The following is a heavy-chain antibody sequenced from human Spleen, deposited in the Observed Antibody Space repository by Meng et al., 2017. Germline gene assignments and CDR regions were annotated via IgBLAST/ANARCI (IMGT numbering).Heavy chain of an antibody. D-gene: IGHD4-11*01. CDR1: AGSFSDYY. V-gene: IGHV4-34*01. CDR2: INHSGST. Sequence: QAWGAVRFTPSEPLSSPGFVAAGSFSDYYWSWIRQPPGKGLEWIGEINHSGSTNYNPSLESRATISVDTSQNNLSLKLSSVTAADSAVYYCARGPTTMAHDFDYWGQGTLVTVSS. CDR3: ARGPTTMAHDFDY. J-gene: IGHJ4*02.